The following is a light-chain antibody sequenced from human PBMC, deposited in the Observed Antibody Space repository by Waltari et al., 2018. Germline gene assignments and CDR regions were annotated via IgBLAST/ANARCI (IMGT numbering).Light chain of an antibody. V-gene: IGKV1-39*01. J-gene: IGKJ1*01. CDR3: QQSYSTPRT. CDR1: QSISSY. CDR2: AAS. Sequence: DIQMTQSPSSLSASVGDRVTSTCRPSQSISSYLNWYQHKPGKAPKLLIYAASSLQSWVPSRFSGSGSGTDFTLTISSLQPEDFATYYCQQSYSTPRTFGQGTKVEIK.